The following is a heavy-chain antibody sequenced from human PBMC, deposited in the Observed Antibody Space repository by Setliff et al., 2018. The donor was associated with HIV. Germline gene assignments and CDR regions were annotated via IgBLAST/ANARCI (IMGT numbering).Heavy chain of an antibody. CDR1: GFTFTTYS. V-gene: IGHV3-48*04. D-gene: IGHD1-26*01. CDR2: ISGTGYNK. CDR3: ASRVGDTKVFDH. Sequence: GGSLRLSCTASGFTFTTYSMNWVRQAPGNGLEWVSYISGTGYNKHYADSVKGRFTISRDNSRNSVYLQMNSLTAEDTAYYYCASRVGDTKVFDHWGQGALVTVSS. J-gene: IGHJ4*02.